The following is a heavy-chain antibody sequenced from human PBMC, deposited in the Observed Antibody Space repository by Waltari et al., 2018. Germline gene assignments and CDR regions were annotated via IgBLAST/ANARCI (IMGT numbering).Heavy chain of an antibody. CDR3: ARVDSGSYYGFDY. Sequence: QVQLVQSGAEVKKPGASVKVSCKASGYTFTSYGISWVRQAPGHGLEWMGWGRANKSSTNYARKRQGRVTRTTDTSTRTAYMELRSLRSDDTAVYYCARVDSGSYYGFDYWGQGTLVTVSS. V-gene: IGHV1-18*01. CDR2: GRANKSST. CDR1: GYTFTSYG. J-gene: IGHJ4*02. D-gene: IGHD1-26*01.